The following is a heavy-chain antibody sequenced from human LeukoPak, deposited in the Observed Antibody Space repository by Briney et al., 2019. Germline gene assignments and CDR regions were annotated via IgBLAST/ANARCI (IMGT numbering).Heavy chain of an antibody. CDR3: ARVKMVRGALKNYYYYFGMDV. V-gene: IGHV1-8*01. D-gene: IGHD3-10*01. J-gene: IGHJ6*02. CDR1: GYTFTSYD. CDR2: MNPNSGNT. Sequence: GASVKVSCKASGYTFTSYDINWVRQATGRGLEWMGWMNPNSGNTGYAQKFQGRVTMTRNTSISTAYMELSSLRSEDTAVYYCARVKMVRGALKNYYYYFGMDVWGQGTTVTVSS.